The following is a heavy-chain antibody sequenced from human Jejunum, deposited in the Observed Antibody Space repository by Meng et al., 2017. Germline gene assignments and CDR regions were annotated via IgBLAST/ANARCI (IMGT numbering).Heavy chain of an antibody. CDR3: ARGGFFEAAAANLIDS. D-gene: IGHD6-13*01. CDR1: GGSVSRGNYY. V-gene: IGHV4-61*01. Sequence: QVQLKESGPGLVRPSETLSLTCPVSGGSVSRGNYYWRWIRQPPGKGLEWIGYIYYSGSTNYNPSLKSRVTISVDTSKNQFSLKLSSVTAADTAVYYCARGGFFEAAAANLIDSWGQGTLVTVSS. CDR2: IYYSGST. J-gene: IGHJ4*02.